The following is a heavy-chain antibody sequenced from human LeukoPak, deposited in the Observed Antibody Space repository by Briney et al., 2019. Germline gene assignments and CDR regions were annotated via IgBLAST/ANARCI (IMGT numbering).Heavy chain of an antibody. D-gene: IGHD3-22*01. V-gene: IGHV5-51*01. J-gene: IGHJ3*02. CDR2: IYPGDSDT. CDR1: GYSFTSYW. Sequence: GESLKISCKGSGYSFTSYWIGWVPQMPGKGLEWMGIIYPGDSDTRYSPSFQGQVTISADKSISTAYLQWSSLKASDTAMYYCARPAYYDSSGYRRWAFDIWGQGTMVTVSS. CDR3: ARPAYYDSSGYRRWAFDI.